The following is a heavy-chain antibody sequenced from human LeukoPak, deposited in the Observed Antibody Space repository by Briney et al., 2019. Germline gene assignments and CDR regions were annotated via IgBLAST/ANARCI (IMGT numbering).Heavy chain of an antibody. Sequence: SETLSLTCTVSGGSITNYYWSWIRQPAGKGLEWIGQIYTSGSTNYNPSLKSRVTISVDTSKNQFSLKLSSVTAADTAVYYCASFSSWYYFDYWGQGTLVTVSS. CDR3: ASFSSWYYFDY. CDR1: GGSITNYY. CDR2: IYTSGST. J-gene: IGHJ4*02. V-gene: IGHV4-4*07. D-gene: IGHD6-13*01.